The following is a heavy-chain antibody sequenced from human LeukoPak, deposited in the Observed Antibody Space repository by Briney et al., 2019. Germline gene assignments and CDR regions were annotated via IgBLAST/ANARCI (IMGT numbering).Heavy chain of an antibody. V-gene: IGHV3-30*04. D-gene: IGHD6-13*01. CDR3: ARFIAAPYYFDY. Sequence: GGSLRLSCAASGFTFSSYAMHWVRQAPGKGLEWVAVVSYDGSNKYYADSVKGRFTISRDNSKNTLSLQMNSLRAEDTAVYYCARFIAAPYYFDYWGQGTLVTVSS. CDR2: VSYDGSNK. CDR1: GFTFSSYA. J-gene: IGHJ4*02.